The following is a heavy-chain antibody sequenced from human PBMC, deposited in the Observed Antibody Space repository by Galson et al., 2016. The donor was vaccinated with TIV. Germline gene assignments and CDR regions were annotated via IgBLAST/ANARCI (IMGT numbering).Heavy chain of an antibody. D-gene: IGHD5-12*01. CDR1: GYTFTGYF. CDR2: INPNNGGT. CDR3: ARAPTLIVATIYWYFDL. V-gene: IGHV1-2*02. J-gene: IGHJ2*01. Sequence: SVKVSCKASGYTFTGYFMHWVRQAPGQGLEWMGWINPNNGGTNYAQKFQGRVTMTRDTSISTAYMELSSLMSDDTAMYFCARAPTLIVATIYWYFDLWGRGTLVTVSS.